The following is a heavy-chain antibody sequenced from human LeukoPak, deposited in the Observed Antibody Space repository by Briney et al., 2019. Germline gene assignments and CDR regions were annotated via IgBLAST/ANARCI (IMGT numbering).Heavy chain of an antibody. CDR1: GFTFSSYA. CDR3: AKDLRGVGSLDY. V-gene: IGHV3-23*01. Sequence: PGGSLRLSCAASGFTFSSYAMSWVRQAPGKGLEWVSAISGSGGSTYCADSVKGRFTISRDNSKNTLYLQMNSLRAEDTAVYYCAKDLRGVGSLDYWGQGTLVTVSS. D-gene: IGHD4-17*01. J-gene: IGHJ4*02. CDR2: ISGSGGST.